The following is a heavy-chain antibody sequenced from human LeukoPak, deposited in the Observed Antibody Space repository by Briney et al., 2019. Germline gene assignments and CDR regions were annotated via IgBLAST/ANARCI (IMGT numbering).Heavy chain of an antibody. D-gene: IGHD5-12*01. CDR2: IDYSGST. J-gene: IGHJ6*02. Sequence: SETLSLTCTVSGGSISSYYWSWIRQPPGKGLEWIGFIDYSGSTIYNPSLKSRVTISVTTSKNQFSLQLSSVTAADTAVYYCARDVRLRPRLDVWGQGTTVTVSS. V-gene: IGHV4-59*01. CDR1: GGSISSYY. CDR3: ARDVRLRPRLDV.